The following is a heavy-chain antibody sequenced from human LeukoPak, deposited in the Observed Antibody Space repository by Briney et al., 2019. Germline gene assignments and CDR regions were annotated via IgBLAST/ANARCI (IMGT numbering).Heavy chain of an antibody. CDR2: ISWDGGST. J-gene: IGHJ5*02. V-gene: IGHV3-43*01. CDR1: GFTFDDYT. CDR3: AKDINRGDSSSP. Sequence: GGSLRLSCAASGFTFDDYTMHWVRHAPGKGLEWVSLISWDGGSTYYADSVKGRFTISTDKSKNSLYLQMNSLRTEDTALYYCAKDINRGDSSSPWGQGTLVTVSS. D-gene: IGHD6-13*01.